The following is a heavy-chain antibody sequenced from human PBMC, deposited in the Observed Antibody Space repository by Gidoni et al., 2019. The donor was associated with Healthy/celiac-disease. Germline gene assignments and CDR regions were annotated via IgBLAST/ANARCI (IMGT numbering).Heavy chain of an antibody. CDR3: ATLEPIDY. V-gene: IGHV3-23*01. J-gene: IGHJ4*02. Sequence: EVQLLESGGGLVQPGGSMSLSCAASGFTFSSYAMSWVRQAPGKGLEWVSAIGGSGGSTYYADSVKGRFTISRDNSKNPLYLQMNSLRAEDTAVYYCATLEPIDYWGQGTLVTVSS. CDR2: IGGSGGST. D-gene: IGHD1-1*01. CDR1: GFTFSSYA.